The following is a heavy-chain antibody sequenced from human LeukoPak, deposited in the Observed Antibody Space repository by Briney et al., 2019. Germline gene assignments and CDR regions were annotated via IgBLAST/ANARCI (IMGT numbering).Heavy chain of an antibody. D-gene: IGHD6-13*01. CDR1: GNYW. CDR2: INGDGSWT. V-gene: IGHV3-74*01. Sequence: GGSLRLSCAASGNYWMHWVRQAPGKGLVWVSHINGDGSWTTYADSVKGRFTISRDNALNSLYLQMNSLRAEDTAIYYCARSIPYGTTWYGRSDYWGQGTLVTVSS. CDR3: ARSIPYGTTWYGRSDY. J-gene: IGHJ4*02.